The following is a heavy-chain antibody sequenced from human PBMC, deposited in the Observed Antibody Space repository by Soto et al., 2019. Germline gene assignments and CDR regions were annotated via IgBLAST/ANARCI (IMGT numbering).Heavy chain of an antibody. D-gene: IGHD3-9*01. CDR2: INHRGSA. Sequence: LETLSHTYAVSGASVSSTYWWSWVSQPPGKGPEWIGEINHRGSANYNPSLKRRVTISVDTSKNQFSLKLSSVTAADTAVYYCARQTVSYDILTGYLGPLGYWGQGTLVTVSS. CDR1: GASVSSTYW. CDR3: ARQTVSYDILTGYLGPLGY. V-gene: IGHV4-4*02. J-gene: IGHJ4*02.